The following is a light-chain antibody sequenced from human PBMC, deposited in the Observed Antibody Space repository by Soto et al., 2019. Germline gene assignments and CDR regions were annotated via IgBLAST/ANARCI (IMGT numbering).Light chain of an antibody. CDR1: QTLLFSDGRTF. CDR2: EVS. V-gene: IGKV2D-29*01. J-gene: IGKJ2*01. CDR3: MQSIQFPRT. Sequence: DIVMTQTPFSLSVTPGQPASISCKSSQTLLFSDGRTFLYWYLRKPGQPPQLLISEVSNRLSGVPDRFSGSGSATDFTLKISRVEAEDVGVYYCMQSIQFPRTFGQGTKLDIK.